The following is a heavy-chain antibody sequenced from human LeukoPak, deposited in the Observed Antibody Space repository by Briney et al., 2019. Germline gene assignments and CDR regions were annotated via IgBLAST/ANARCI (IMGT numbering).Heavy chain of an antibody. CDR2: INPSGGFT. CDR1: GYTFTSHY. D-gene: IGHD3-3*01. CDR3: ARGRNTIFGVGGIGYGMDV. V-gene: IGHV1-46*01. J-gene: IGHJ6*02. Sequence: ASVKVSCKASGYTFTSHYMHWVRQAPGQGLEWMGVINPSGGFTSYAQKPQDRVTLTRDTSTTTVYMQLSSLRSEDTAVYYCARGRNTIFGVGGIGYGMDVWGQGTTVTVSS.